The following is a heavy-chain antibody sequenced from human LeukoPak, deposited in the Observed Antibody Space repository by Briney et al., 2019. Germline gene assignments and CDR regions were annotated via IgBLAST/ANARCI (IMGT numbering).Heavy chain of an antibody. J-gene: IGHJ4*02. CDR1: GLSFSSYG. Sequence: HPGGSLRLSCAGSGLSFSSYGMHWVRQAPGKGLEWMAFIRSDGSKYYADSVKGRFTISRDNSKNTLYLQMNSLRAEDTAVYYCARILDSAWGELGYWGQGTLVTVSS. V-gene: IGHV3-30*02. D-gene: IGHD6-19*01. CDR2: IRSDGSK. CDR3: ARILDSAWGELGY.